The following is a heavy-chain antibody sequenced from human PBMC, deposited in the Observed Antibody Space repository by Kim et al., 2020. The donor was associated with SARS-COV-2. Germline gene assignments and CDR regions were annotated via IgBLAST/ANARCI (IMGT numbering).Heavy chain of an antibody. CDR2: TYYSGNT. V-gene: IGHV4-39*01. Sequence: SETLSLTCTVSGGSLSSSSYYWGWIRQPPGKGLEWIGTTYYSGNTYYNPSLKSRVTISVDTSKNQFSLKLGSVTAADTAVYYCARHQRYSSGWYGAFYYFYRDVWGKGPADTVSS. D-gene: IGHD6-19*01. CDR1: GGSLSSSSYY. J-gene: IGHJ6*03. CDR3: ARHQRYSSGWYGAFYYFYRDV.